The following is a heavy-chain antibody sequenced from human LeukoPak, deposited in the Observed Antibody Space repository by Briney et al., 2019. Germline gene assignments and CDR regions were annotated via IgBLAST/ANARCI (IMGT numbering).Heavy chain of an antibody. J-gene: IGHJ4*02. Sequence: GGSLRLSCAASGFTFSSYSMNWVRQAPGKGLEWVSSISSSSSYIYYADSVKGRFTISRDNAKNSLYLQMNGLRAEDTAVYYCARYYYDSSGYYFFFDYWGQGTLVTVSS. V-gene: IGHV3-21*01. CDR3: ARYYYDSSGYYFFFDY. D-gene: IGHD3-22*01. CDR1: GFTFSSYS. CDR2: ISSSSSYI.